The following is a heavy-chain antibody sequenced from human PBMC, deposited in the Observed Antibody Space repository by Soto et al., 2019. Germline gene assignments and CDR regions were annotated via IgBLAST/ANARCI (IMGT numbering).Heavy chain of an antibody. Sequence: ASVKVSCKASGYTFTSYGISWVRQAPGQGLEWMGWISAYNGNTNYAQKLQGRVTMTTDTSTSTAYMELRSLRSDDTAVYYCARSPRGYSYGYLYPYLYWGQGTLVTVSS. V-gene: IGHV1-18*01. CDR2: ISAYNGNT. CDR1: GYTFTSYG. CDR3: ARSPRGYSYGYLYPYLY. D-gene: IGHD5-18*01. J-gene: IGHJ4*02.